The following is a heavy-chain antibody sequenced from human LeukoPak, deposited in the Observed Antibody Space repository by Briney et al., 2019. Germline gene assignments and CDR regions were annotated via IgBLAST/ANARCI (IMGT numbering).Heavy chain of an antibody. J-gene: IGHJ4*02. CDR2: LSGSGGST. V-gene: IGHV3-23*01. D-gene: IGHD6-19*01. CDR3: AKGLNRYSSGWYSDFDY. Sequence: GGSLRLSCAASGFTFSSYAMSWVRPAPGKGLEWVSALSGSGGSTYYADSVKGRSTISRDNSKNTLYLQMISLRAEDTAVYYCAKGLNRYSSGWYSDFDYWGQGILVTVSS. CDR1: GFTFSSYA.